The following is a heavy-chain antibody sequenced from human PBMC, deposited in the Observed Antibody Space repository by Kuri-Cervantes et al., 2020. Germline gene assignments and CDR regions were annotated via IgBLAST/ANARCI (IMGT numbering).Heavy chain of an antibody. Sequence: GESLKISCAASGFTFSSYGMHWVRQAPGKGLEWVAVIWYDGSNKYYADPVKGRFTISRDNSKNTLYLQMNSLRAEDTAVYYCARDLGLGYSSGWYAGYGMDVWGQGTTVTVSS. CDR3: ARDLGLGYSSGWYAGYGMDV. CDR2: IWYDGSNK. J-gene: IGHJ6*02. V-gene: IGHV3-33*01. D-gene: IGHD6-19*01. CDR1: GFTFSSYG.